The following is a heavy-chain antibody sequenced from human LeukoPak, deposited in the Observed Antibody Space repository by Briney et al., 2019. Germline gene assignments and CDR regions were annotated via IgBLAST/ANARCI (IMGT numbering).Heavy chain of an antibody. Sequence: TPSETLSLTCTVSGGSISSGGYYWSWIRQPPGKGLEWIGYIYHSGSTYYNPSLKSRVTISVDRSKNQFSLKLSSVTAADTAVYYCARGGSSWPFPKDFDYWGQGTLVTVSS. CDR3: ARGGSSWPFPKDFDY. CDR2: IYHSGST. CDR1: GGSISSGGYY. D-gene: IGHD6-13*01. J-gene: IGHJ4*02. V-gene: IGHV4-30-2*01.